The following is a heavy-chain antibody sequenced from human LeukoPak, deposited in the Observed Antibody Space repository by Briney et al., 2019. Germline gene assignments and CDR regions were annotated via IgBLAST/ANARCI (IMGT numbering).Heavy chain of an antibody. CDR3: ARSGYAWGFDY. Sequence: ASVKVSCKASGYTVPDYHMHWVRQAPGRRPKWMGWIDPNSGAATPAQKFQGRVTMTRDTSISTAYMEVSRLTSDDTAVYYCARSGYAWGFDYWGQGTLVTVSS. CDR1: GYTVPDYH. CDR2: IDPNSGAA. J-gene: IGHJ4*02. D-gene: IGHD5-12*01. V-gene: IGHV1-2*02.